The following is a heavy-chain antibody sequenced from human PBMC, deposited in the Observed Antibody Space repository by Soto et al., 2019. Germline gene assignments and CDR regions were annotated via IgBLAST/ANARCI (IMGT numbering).Heavy chain of an antibody. J-gene: IGHJ5*02. CDR3: AWDPRNCASTSCTPHSLHNWFDP. Sequence: QVQLVESGGGVVQPGTSLRLSCAPSGFTFSDYGIHWVRQSPGKGLEWVAVISHDGGDIFYADSVKGRFTISRDNSKNTLYLQMNSLKPEDTAVYYSAWDPRNCASTSCTPHSLHNWFDPWGQGTLVAVSS. V-gene: IGHV3-30*03. CDR2: ISHDGGDI. D-gene: IGHD2-2*01. CDR1: GFTFSDYG.